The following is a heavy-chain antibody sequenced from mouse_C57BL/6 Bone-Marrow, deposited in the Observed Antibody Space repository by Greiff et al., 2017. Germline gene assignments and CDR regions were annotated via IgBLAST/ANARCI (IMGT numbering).Heavy chain of an antibody. J-gene: IGHJ2*01. Sequence: QVHVKQSGAELVRPGASVTLSCKASGYTFTDYEMHWVKQTPVHGLEWIGAIDPETGGTAYNQKFKGKAILTADKSSSTAYMELRSLTSEDSAVYYCTDDGYPYYFDYWGQGTTLTVSS. D-gene: IGHD2-3*01. CDR1: GYTFTDYE. V-gene: IGHV1-15*01. CDR3: TDDGYPYYFDY. CDR2: IDPETGGT.